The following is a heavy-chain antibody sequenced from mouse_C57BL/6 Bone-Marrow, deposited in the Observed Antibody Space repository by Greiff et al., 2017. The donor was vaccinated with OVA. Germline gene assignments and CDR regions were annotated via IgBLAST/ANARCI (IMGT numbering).Heavy chain of an antibody. CDR2: IYPGDGDT. CDR3: ARGGLRRLFDY. V-gene: IGHV1-80*01. Sequence: QVQLQQSGAELVKPGASVKISCKASGYAFSSYWMNWVKQRPGKGLEWIGQIYPGDGDTNYNGKFKGKATLTADKSSSTAYMQLSSLTSEDSAVYFCARGGLRRLFDYWGQGTTLTVSS. J-gene: IGHJ2*01. D-gene: IGHD2-4*01. CDR1: GYAFSSYW.